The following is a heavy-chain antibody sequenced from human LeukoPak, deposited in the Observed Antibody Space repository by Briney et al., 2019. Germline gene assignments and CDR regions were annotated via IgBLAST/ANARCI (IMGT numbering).Heavy chain of an antibody. Sequence: PSETLSLTCAVSGGSISSGGYSWSWIRQPPGKGLEWIGYIYYSGSTYYNPSLKSRVTISVDTSKNQFSLKLSSVTAADTAVYYCARGYDILTGYYGFDYWGQETLVTVSS. CDR1: GGSISSGGYS. V-gene: IGHV4-31*11. J-gene: IGHJ4*02. D-gene: IGHD3-9*01. CDR2: IYYSGST. CDR3: ARGYDILTGYYGFDY.